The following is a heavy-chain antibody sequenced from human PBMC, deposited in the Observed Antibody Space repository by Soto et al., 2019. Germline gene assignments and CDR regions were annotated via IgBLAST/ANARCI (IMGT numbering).Heavy chain of an antibody. D-gene: IGHD3-10*01. CDR1: GGSISSGGYY. Sequence: SETLSLTCTVSGGSISSGGYYWSWIRQPPGKGLEWIGYIYYSGSTNYNPSLKSRVTISVDTSKNQFSLKLSSVTAADTAVYYCARANGSGSYYNRNYYYYYGMDVWGQGTTVTVSS. J-gene: IGHJ6*02. CDR3: ARANGSGSYYNRNYYYYYGMDV. V-gene: IGHV4-61*08. CDR2: IYYSGST.